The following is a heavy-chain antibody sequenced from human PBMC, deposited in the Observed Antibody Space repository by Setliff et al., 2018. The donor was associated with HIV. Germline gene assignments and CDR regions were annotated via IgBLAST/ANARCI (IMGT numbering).Heavy chain of an antibody. Sequence: ASVKVSCKASGYTFTGYYMHWVRQAPGQGLEWMGWINPNSGGTNYAQKFQDRVTMTGDTSISTAYMELSRLRSDDTAVYYCARVPDWGTINFDYWGQGTLVTVSS. CDR1: GYTFTGYY. CDR3: ARVPDWGTINFDY. J-gene: IGHJ4*02. D-gene: IGHD7-27*01. V-gene: IGHV1-2*02. CDR2: INPNSGGT.